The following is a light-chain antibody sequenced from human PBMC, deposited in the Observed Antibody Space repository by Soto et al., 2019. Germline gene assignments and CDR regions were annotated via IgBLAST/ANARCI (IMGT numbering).Light chain of an antibody. V-gene: IGKV3-11*01. CDR1: QSVSSY. Sequence: EIVLTQSPATLSLSPGERATLSCRASQSVSSYLAWYQQKPGQAPRLLIYDASNRATGIPARFSGSGSGTDFTLTISSLEPEDFAVYYCQQRSNWPFGPGTKVD. CDR2: DAS. J-gene: IGKJ3*01. CDR3: QQRSNWP.